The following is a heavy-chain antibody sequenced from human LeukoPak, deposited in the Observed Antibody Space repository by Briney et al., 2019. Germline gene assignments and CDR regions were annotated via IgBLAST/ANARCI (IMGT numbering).Heavy chain of an antibody. Sequence: PSETLSLTCAVSGGSFSGYYWSWVRQPPGKGLEWIWEINHSGSTNYNPSLMSGVTILVGTTKNQFSLMLISRLTADTAVVYCAVGIPQLYSIHHMDLWGKGPTVTVS. V-gene: IGHV4-34*01. CDR2: INHSGST. CDR3: AVGIPQLYSIHHMDL. CDR1: GGSFSGYY. D-gene: IGHD2-15*01. J-gene: IGHJ6*03.